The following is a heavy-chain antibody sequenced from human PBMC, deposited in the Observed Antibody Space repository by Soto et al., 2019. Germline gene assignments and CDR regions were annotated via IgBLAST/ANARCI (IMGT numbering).Heavy chain of an antibody. D-gene: IGHD5-12*01. CDR1: AFTFSSYA. J-gene: IGHJ4*02. CDR3: ARGIWVATTADYYLDS. Sequence: GGSLRLSCAASAFTFSSYAMHWVRQAPGRGLEYVSAISSNGGNTYYANSVKGRFTISRDNSKNTLYLQMGSLRSEDTALYYCARGIWVATTADYYLDSWGQATLVTVSS. CDR2: ISSNGGNT. V-gene: IGHV3-64*01.